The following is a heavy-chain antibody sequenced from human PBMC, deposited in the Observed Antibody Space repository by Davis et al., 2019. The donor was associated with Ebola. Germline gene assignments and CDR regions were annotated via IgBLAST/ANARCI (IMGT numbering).Heavy chain of an antibody. D-gene: IGHD2-21*01. Sequence: ASVKVSCKASGYTFTGYDINWVRQATGQGLEWMRWMNPNSGNTGYAQKFQGRVTMTRENSMSTAYMELSSLRSEDTAVYFCARGGVAYSDLDYWGRGTLVAVSS. J-gene: IGHJ4*02. CDR3: ARGGVAYSDLDY. CDR2: MNPNSGNT. V-gene: IGHV1-8*01. CDR1: GYTFTGYD.